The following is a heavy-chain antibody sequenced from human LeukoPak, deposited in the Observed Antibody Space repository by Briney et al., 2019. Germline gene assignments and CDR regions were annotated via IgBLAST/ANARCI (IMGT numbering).Heavy chain of an antibody. D-gene: IGHD6-25*01. V-gene: IGHV4-38-2*02. Sequence: SETLSLTCTVSGYSIGSGHYWAWIRQPPGKGLEWIGRVYYSGTYYKSSLTSRVTISMDASRNQFSLKLTSVTAADSAFYFCARSSGGGGHDSWGQGTLVTVSS. CDR3: ARSSGGGGHDS. CDR1: GYSIGSGHY. J-gene: IGHJ5*01. CDR2: VYYSGT.